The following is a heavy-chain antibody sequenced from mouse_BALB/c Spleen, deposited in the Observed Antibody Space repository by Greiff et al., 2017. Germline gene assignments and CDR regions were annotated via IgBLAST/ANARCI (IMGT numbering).Heavy chain of an antibody. Sequence: EVKLQESGPGLVKPSQSLSLTCSVTGYSITSGYYWNWIRQFPGNKLEWMGYISYDGSNNYNPSLKNRISITRDTSKNQFFLKLNSVTTEDTATYYCAREAARAPFAYWGQGTLVTVSA. CDR3: AREAARAPFAY. D-gene: IGHD3-1*01. CDR2: ISYDGSN. V-gene: IGHV3-6*02. CDR1: GYSITSGYY. J-gene: IGHJ3*01.